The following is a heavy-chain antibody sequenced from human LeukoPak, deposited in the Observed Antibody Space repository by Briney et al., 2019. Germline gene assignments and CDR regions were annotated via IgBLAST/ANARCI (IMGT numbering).Heavy chain of an antibody. Sequence: SETLSLTCTVSGGSVSSGSYYWSWIRQPAGKGLEWIGRIYTSGSTNYNPSLKSRVTISVDTSKNQFSLKLSSVTAADTAVYYCARGSTVVTGGLDYWGQGTLVTVSS. CDR3: ARGSTVVTGGLDY. V-gene: IGHV4-61*10. CDR2: IYTSGST. D-gene: IGHD4-23*01. J-gene: IGHJ4*02. CDR1: GGSVSSGSYY.